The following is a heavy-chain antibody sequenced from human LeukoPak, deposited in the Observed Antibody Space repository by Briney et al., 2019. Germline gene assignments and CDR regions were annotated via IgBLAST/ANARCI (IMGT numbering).Heavy chain of an antibody. J-gene: IGHJ6*02. CDR2: IKQYGSEK. CDR1: GFTFSSYW. Sequence: GGSLRLSCAASGFTFSSYWMSWVRQAPGKGLEWVANIKQYGSEKYYVDSVKGRFTISRDNAKNSLYLQMNSLRAEDTAVYYCALGYCSGGSCLPYYYYGMDVWGQGTTVTVSS. V-gene: IGHV3-7*01. D-gene: IGHD2-15*01. CDR3: ALGYCSGGSCLPYYYYGMDV.